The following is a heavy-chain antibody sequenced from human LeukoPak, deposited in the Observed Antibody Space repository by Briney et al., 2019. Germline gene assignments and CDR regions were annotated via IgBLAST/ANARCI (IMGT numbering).Heavy chain of an antibody. D-gene: IGHD1-26*01. Sequence: ASVKVSCKASGYTFTSYDINWVRQATGQGLEWMGWMNPNSGNTGYAQKFQGRVTMTRNTSISTAYKELSSLRSEDTAVYYCARVVGIVGATSQGIDFDYWGREPWSPSPQ. CDR1: GYTFTSYD. J-gene: IGHJ4*02. CDR2: MNPNSGNT. V-gene: IGHV1-8*01. CDR3: ARVVGIVGATSQGIDFDY.